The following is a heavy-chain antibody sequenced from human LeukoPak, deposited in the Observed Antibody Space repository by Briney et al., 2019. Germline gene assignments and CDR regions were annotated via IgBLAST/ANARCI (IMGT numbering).Heavy chain of an antibody. Sequence: GGSLRLSCGASGFTFIDYSMNWVRQAPGKGLEWVSSISSSSSLKYYAESVKGRFTISRDNAKNSLFLQMNILTAEDTAIYYCARDPGVTNDYNVDYWGQGTLVTVSS. V-gene: IGHV3-21*01. D-gene: IGHD5-24*01. CDR2: ISSSSSLK. CDR3: ARDPGVTNDYNVDY. J-gene: IGHJ4*02. CDR1: GFTFIDYS.